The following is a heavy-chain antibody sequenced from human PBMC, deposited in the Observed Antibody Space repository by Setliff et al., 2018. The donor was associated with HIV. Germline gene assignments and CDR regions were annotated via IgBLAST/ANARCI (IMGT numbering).Heavy chain of an antibody. CDR2: MYYTESP. CDR3: ARQGFVPLGVHQFDS. D-gene: IGHD3-16*01. CDR1: GASITTNSYY. Sequence: SETLSLTCAVSGASITTNSYYWGWIRQAPGKGLEWIGSMYYTESPYYNPSFINRVTISIDTSKNQFSPSLRSVTAADSAVYYCARQGFVPLGVHQFDSWGQGTLVTVSS. V-gene: IGHV4-39*01. J-gene: IGHJ4*02.